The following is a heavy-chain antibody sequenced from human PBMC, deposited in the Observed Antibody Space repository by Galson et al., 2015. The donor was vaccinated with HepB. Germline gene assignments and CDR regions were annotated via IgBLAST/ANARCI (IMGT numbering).Heavy chain of an antibody. J-gene: IGHJ4*02. V-gene: IGHV1-8*01. CDR1: GYTFSSYD. Sequence: SVKVSCKASGYTFSSYDINWVRQATGQGLEWMGWMNPNSGNTGYGQKFQGRVTMTRNTSITTAYMELSSLSDEDTAVYYCARGPSQLDYWGQGTLVTVSS. CDR2: MNPNSGNT. D-gene: IGHD6-13*01. CDR3: ARGPSQLDY.